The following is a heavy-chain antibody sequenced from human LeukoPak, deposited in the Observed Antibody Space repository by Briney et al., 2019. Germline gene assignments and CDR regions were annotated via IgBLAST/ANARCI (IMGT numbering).Heavy chain of an antibody. CDR2: ISAYNGNT. D-gene: IGHD3-22*01. CDR3: ARVCNCYDSSGYYIGDAFDI. V-gene: IGHV1-18*01. CDR1: GYTFTSYG. J-gene: IGHJ3*02. Sequence: GASVKVSCKASGYTFTSYGISWVRQAPGQGLEWMGWISAYNGNTNYAQKLQGRVTMTTDTSTSTAYMELRSLRSDDTAVYYCARVCNCYDSSGYYIGDAFDIWGQGTMVTVSS.